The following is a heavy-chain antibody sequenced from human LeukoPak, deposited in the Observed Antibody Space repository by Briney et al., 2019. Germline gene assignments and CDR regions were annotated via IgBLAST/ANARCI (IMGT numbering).Heavy chain of an antibody. CDR3: ARGLEGYVDYEYYSDY. CDR2: IYPGDSDT. CDR1: GYSFTCYW. Sequence: GESLKISCKGFGYSFTCYWIGWVRQMPGKGLEWMGMIYPGDSDTRYSPSLQGQDTISAYKPISTAYLPGITLKASHTRLYFCARGLEGYVDYEYYSDYWGQGTLFTASS. V-gene: IGHV5-51*04. J-gene: IGHJ4*02. D-gene: IGHD4-17*01.